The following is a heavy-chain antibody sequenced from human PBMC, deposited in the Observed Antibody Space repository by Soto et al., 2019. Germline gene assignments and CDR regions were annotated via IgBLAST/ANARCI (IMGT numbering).Heavy chain of an antibody. V-gene: IGHV4-59*01. CDR3: ARGRTTKIVVGYYYYAMDA. Sequence: SETLSLTCTVSRGSINNSYWTWIRQPPWKRLEWIGYIHYTGTTNHNPSLRGRVTMSVDTSNNQFSLKLSSVTAADTAVYFCARGRTTKIVVGYYYYAMDAWGQGTTITVSS. CDR2: IHYTGTT. CDR1: RGSINNSY. D-gene: IGHD3-22*01. J-gene: IGHJ6*02.